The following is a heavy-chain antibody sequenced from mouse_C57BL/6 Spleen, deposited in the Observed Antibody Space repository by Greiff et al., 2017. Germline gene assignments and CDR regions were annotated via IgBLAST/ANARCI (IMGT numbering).Heavy chain of an antibody. CDR2: IDPSDSYT. D-gene: IGHD2-1*01. CDR1: GYTFTSYW. Sequence: QVQLQQPGAELVRPGTSVKLSCKASGYTFTSYWMHWVKQRPGQGLEWIGVIDPSDSYTNYNQKFKGKATLTVDTSSSTAYMQLSSLTSEDSAVYYCARRGNDYYAMDYWGQGTSVTVSS. J-gene: IGHJ4*01. CDR3: ARRGNDYYAMDY. V-gene: IGHV1-59*01.